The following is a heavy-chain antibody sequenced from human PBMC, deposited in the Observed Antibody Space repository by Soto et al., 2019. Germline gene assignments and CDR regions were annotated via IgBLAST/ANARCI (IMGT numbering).Heavy chain of an antibody. J-gene: IGHJ4*02. D-gene: IGHD2-8*02. CDR1: GGSISMSNW. V-gene: IGHV4-4*02. CDR2: IYHSGST. CDR3: ARDKITGLFDY. Sequence: PSETLSLTCAVSGGSISMSNWWSWVRQPPGKGLEWIGEIYHSGSTNYNPSLKSRVTISVDTSKNQFSLKLTSVTAADTAVYYCARDKITGLFDYWGQGTLVTVSS.